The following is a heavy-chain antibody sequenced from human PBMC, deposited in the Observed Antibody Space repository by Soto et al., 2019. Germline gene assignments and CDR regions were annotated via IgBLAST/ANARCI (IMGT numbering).Heavy chain of an antibody. D-gene: IGHD1-1*01. CDR1: GFTFNSFW. V-gene: IGHV3-7*01. J-gene: IGHJ3*02. CDR2: IKQGGSEK. Sequence: GGSLRLSXAASGFTFNSFWMTWVRQAPGKGLEWVANIKQGGSEKFYLDSVKGRFTISRDNAKNSLFLQMNSLRAEDTAMYYCARDSGYNWNDYAFDIWGQGTMVTVSS. CDR3: ARDSGYNWNDYAFDI.